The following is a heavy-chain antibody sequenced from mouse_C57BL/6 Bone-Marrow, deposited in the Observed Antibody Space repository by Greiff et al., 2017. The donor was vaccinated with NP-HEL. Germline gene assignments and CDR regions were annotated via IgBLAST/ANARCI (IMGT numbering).Heavy chain of an antibody. D-gene: IGHD2-3*01. CDR3: AGGDGYYPAWFAY. J-gene: IGHJ3*01. V-gene: IGHV1-4*01. CDR1: GYTFTSYT. Sequence: QVQLKQSGAELARPGASVKMSCKASGYTFTSYTMHWVKQRPGQGLEWIGYINPSSGYTKYNQKFKDKATLTADKSSSTAYMQLSSLTSEDSAVYYCAGGDGYYPAWFAYWGQGTLVTVSA. CDR2: INPSSGYT.